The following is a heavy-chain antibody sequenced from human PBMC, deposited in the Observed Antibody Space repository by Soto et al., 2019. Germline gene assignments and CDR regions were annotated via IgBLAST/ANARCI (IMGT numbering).Heavy chain of an antibody. J-gene: IGHJ4*02. Sequence: EVQLVESGGGLVQPGRSLRLSCVASGFAFQYCAMHWVRQAPGQGLEWVSGISSNSGSIAYADSVKGRFSISRDNAKNSLYLEMNSLRGEDTALYFCTKDAYDSSGYIDYWGQGTLVTVSS. CDR3: TKDAYDSSGYIDY. D-gene: IGHD3-22*01. CDR1: GFAFQYCA. V-gene: IGHV3-9*01. CDR2: ISSNSGSI.